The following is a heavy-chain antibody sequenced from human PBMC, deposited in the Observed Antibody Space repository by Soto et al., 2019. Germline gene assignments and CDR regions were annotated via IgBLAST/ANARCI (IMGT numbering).Heavy chain of an antibody. CDR3: ASWVYSSGWYWDYYYGMDV. D-gene: IGHD6-19*01. J-gene: IGHJ6*02. Sequence: PGGSLRLSCAASGFTFSDYYISWIRQAPGKGLGWVSYISSSGSTIYYADSVKGRFTISRDNAKNSLYLQMNSLRAEDTAVYYCASWVYSSGWYWDYYYGMDVWGQGTTVTVSS. V-gene: IGHV3-11*01. CDR2: ISSSGSTI. CDR1: GFTFSDYY.